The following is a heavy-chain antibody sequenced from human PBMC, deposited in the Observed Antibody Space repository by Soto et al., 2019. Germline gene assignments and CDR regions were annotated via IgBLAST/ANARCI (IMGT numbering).Heavy chain of an antibody. Sequence: QVQLVQSGAEVKKPGASVKVSCKASGYTFTSYYMHWVRQAPGQGLEWMGIINPSGGSTSYAQKFQGRVTMTRDTSTSTVYMELSSLRSEDTAVYYCARSGSGGSFPYYLDYWGQGTLVTVSS. CDR2: INPSGGST. CDR3: ARSGSGGSFPYYLDY. CDR1: GYTFTSYY. J-gene: IGHJ4*02. V-gene: IGHV1-46*03. D-gene: IGHD2-15*01.